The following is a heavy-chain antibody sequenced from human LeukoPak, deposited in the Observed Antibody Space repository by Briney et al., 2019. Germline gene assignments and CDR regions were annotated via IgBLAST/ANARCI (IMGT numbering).Heavy chain of an antibody. CDR1: GFTFSSYA. D-gene: IGHD3-3*01. V-gene: IGHV3-23*01. CDR3: AKEGTIFGVVIMNGMDV. J-gene: IGHJ6*02. Sequence: GGSLRLSCAASGFTFSSYAMSWVRQAPGKGLEWVSAISGSGGSTYYADSVKGRFTISRDNSKNTLYLQMSSLRAEDTAVYYCAKEGTIFGVVIMNGMDVWGQGTTVTVSS. CDR2: ISGSGGST.